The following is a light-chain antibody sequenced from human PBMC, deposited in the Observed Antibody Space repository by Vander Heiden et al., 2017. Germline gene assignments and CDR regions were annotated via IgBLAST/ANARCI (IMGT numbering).Light chain of an antibody. Sequence: DIQMTQSPFFLCASVGDRVTITCQASQDISNYLNWYQQKPGKAPKLLIYDASNLETGVPSRFSGSGSGTDFTFTISSLQPEDIATYYCQQYDNLPLTFGGGTKVEIK. CDR3: QQYDNLPLT. CDR1: QDISNY. J-gene: IGKJ4*01. CDR2: DAS. V-gene: IGKV1-33*01.